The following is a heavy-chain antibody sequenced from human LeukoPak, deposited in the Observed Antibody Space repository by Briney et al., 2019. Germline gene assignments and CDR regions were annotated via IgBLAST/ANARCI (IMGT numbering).Heavy chain of an antibody. Sequence: ASVKVSCKASGYTFTSYDINWVRQATGQGLEWMGWMNPNSGNTGYAQKFQGRVTITRDTSASTAYMELSSLRSEDTAVYYCARDSLGSGWYFYGMDVWGQGTTVTVSS. CDR2: MNPNSGNT. CDR1: GYTFTSYD. D-gene: IGHD6-19*01. V-gene: IGHV1-8*01. CDR3: ARDSLGSGWYFYGMDV. J-gene: IGHJ6*02.